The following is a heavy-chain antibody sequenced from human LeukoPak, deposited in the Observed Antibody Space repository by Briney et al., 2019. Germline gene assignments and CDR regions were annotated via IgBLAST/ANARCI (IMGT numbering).Heavy chain of an antibody. Sequence: PSEALSLTCTVSNGSMTNNYWSWIRQPPGKGLEWIGYIYSSGSTIYNPSLKSRVTISIDTSKNQFSLKLISVTAEDTAVYYCAGDWNWGQGTLVTVSS. CDR3: AGDWN. J-gene: IGHJ4*02. CDR2: IYSSGST. CDR1: NGSMTNNY. V-gene: IGHV4-59*01. D-gene: IGHD3-3*01.